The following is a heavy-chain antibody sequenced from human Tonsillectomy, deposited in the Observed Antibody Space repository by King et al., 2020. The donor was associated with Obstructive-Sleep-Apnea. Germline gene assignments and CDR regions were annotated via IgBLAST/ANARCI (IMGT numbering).Heavy chain of an antibody. V-gene: IGHV3-11*05. CDR3: ARDAGWAAAGTGLGAFDI. Sequence: VQLVESGGGLVRPGGSLRLSCAASGFTFSDFYMSWIRQAPGKGLEWGSYVSRRSGYTNYADFLKGRFTISRDNAKNSLYLQMLSLRGEDTALYYCARDAGWAAAGTGLGAFDIWGQGTMVTVSS. J-gene: IGHJ3*02. CDR2: VSRRSGYT. CDR1: GFTFSDFY. D-gene: IGHD6-13*01.